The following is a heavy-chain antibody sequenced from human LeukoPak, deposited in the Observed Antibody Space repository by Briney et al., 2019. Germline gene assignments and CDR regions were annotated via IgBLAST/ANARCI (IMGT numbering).Heavy chain of an antibody. D-gene: IGHD2-21*01. CDR1: GFTFTSYE. Sequence: GGSLRLSCAASGFTFTSYEMNWVRQAPGKGLEWVSYISSSGTTIYSADSVKGRFTISRDNAKYSLYLQMNSLRAEDTAVYYCARDVEHIGSPTVPDAFDIWGQGTMVTVSS. CDR2: ISSSGTTI. CDR3: ARDVEHIGSPTVPDAFDI. V-gene: IGHV3-48*03. J-gene: IGHJ3*02.